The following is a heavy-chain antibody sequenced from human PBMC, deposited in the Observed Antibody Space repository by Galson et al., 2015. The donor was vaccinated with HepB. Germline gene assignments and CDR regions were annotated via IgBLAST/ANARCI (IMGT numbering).Heavy chain of an antibody. D-gene: IGHD2-15*01. Sequence: CAISGDSVSTNSAAWNWIRQSPSRGLEWLGRTYYRSKWYNDHALSVKSRITITPDTSKNQFSLHLDSVTPEDTAVYYCARAGCRGGSCYFNFYFENWGQGTLVTVSS. J-gene: IGHJ4*02. CDR1: GDSVSTNSAA. V-gene: IGHV6-1*01. CDR2: TYYRSKWYN. CDR3: ARAGCRGGSCYFNFYFEN.